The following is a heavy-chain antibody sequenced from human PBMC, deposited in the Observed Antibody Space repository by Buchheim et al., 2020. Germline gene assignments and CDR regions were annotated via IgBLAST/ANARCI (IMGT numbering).Heavy chain of an antibody. Sequence: QVQLVESGGGVVQPGRSLRLSCAASGFTFSSYGMHWVRQAPGKGLEWVAVISYDGSNKYYADSVKGRFTISRDNSKNTLYLEMNSLRAEDTAVYYCAKAWWGTVITIEYGGQGTL. J-gene: IGHJ4*02. CDR3: AKAWWGTVITIEY. D-gene: IGHD2-8*02. CDR2: ISYDGSNK. CDR1: GFTFSSYG. V-gene: IGHV3-30*18.